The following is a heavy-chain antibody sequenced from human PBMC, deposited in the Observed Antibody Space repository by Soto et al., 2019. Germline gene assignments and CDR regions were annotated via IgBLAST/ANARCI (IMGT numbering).Heavy chain of an antibody. D-gene: IGHD6-13*01. Sequence: GGSLRLSCGASGFTFRSYAMSWVRQAPGKGLEWVSAISGSGGSTYYADSVKGRFTISRDDSKNTLYLQMNSLRAEDTAVYYCAKDRFGIAAAGTTNWFDPWGQGTLVTVSS. CDR2: ISGSGGST. CDR1: GFTFRSYA. J-gene: IGHJ5*02. V-gene: IGHV3-23*01. CDR3: AKDRFGIAAAGTTNWFDP.